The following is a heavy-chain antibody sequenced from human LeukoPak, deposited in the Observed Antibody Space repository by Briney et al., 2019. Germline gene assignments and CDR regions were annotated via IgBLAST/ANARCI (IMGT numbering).Heavy chain of an antibody. CDR1: GFTVSSNY. D-gene: IGHD3-22*01. Sequence: GGSLRLSCAASGFTVSSNYMSWVRQAPGKGLEWVSVIYSGGSTYYADSVKGRFTISRDNSKNTLYLQMNSLRAEDTAVYYCARGRRIGTMIVVPFDYWGQGTLVTVSS. CDR3: ARGRRIGTMIVVPFDY. CDR2: IYSGGST. V-gene: IGHV3-66*01. J-gene: IGHJ4*02.